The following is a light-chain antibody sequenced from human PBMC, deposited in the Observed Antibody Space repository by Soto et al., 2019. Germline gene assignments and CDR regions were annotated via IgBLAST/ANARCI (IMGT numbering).Light chain of an antibody. CDR3: TSYTSSSTVV. CDR2: EVS. J-gene: IGLJ2*01. Sequence: QSALTQPASVSGSPGQSITISCTGTSSDVGGYNYVSWYQQYPGKAPKLMIHEVSNRPSGVSTRFSGSRSGNTASLTISGLQAEDEADYYCTSYTSSSTVVFGGGTKVTVL. V-gene: IGLV2-14*01. CDR1: SSDVGGYNY.